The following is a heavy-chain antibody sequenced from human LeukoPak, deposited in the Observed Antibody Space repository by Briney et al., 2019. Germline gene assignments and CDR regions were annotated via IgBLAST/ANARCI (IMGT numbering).Heavy chain of an antibody. D-gene: IGHD2-15*01. CDR1: GDSISSGGYY. J-gene: IGHJ4*02. CDR2: MYHSGST. Sequence: EASETLSLTRTVSGDSISSGGYYWRWVRQPPGRGLEWIGYMYHSGSTYYNPSLTSRVTISVDRSKNQFSLKLSSVTAADTAVYYCARGVVEAAHYYFDYWGQGTLVTVSS. CDR3: ARGVVEAAHYYFDY. V-gene: IGHV4-30-2*01.